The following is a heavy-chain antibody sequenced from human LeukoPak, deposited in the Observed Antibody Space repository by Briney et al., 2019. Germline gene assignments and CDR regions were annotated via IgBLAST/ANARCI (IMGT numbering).Heavy chain of an antibody. CDR3: ATQDYGGTPPADY. CDR1: GGSISSGDYF. CDR2: IYYSGST. J-gene: IGHJ4*02. Sequence: PSETLSLTCTVSGGSISSGDYFGSWIRPPPGKGLEGIGYIYYSGSTYYNPSLKSRVTISVDTSQIQLSLQLSSVTAADTAVYYCATQDYGGTPPADYWGQGTLVTVSS. V-gene: IGHV4-30-4*01. D-gene: IGHD4-23*01.